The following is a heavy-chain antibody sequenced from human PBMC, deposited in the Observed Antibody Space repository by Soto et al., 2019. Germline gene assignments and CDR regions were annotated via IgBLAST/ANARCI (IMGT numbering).Heavy chain of an antibody. Sequence: QVQLQQWGAGLLKPSETLSLTCAVYGGSFSGYYWTWIRQPPGTGLEWIGEINHSGSTNYNPSLKSRVTISVDTSKNQFPLKLTSVIAADTAVYYYARDKITGLFDYWGQGTLVTVSS. D-gene: IGHD2-8*02. CDR2: INHSGST. J-gene: IGHJ4*02. CDR1: GGSFSGYY. V-gene: IGHV4-34*01. CDR3: ARDKITGLFDY.